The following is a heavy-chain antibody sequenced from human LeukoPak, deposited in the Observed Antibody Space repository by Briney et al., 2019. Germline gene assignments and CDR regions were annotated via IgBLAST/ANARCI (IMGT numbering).Heavy chain of an antibody. J-gene: IGHJ4*02. CDR1: GFTVSSNY. D-gene: IGHD3-22*01. CDR2: IYSGGST. Sequence: PGGSLRLSCAASGFTVSSNYMSWVRQAPGKGPEWVSVIYSGGSTYYAGSVKGRFTISRDNSKNTLYLQMNSLRAEDTAVYYCARGFDSSGYYEDYWGQGTLVTVSS. CDR3: ARGFDSSGYYEDY. V-gene: IGHV3-66*01.